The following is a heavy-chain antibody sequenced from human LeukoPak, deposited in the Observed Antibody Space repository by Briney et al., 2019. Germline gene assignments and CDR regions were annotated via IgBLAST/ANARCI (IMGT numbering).Heavy chain of an antibody. CDR3: ARSLDCSSTSCYEINYYYMDV. CDR1: GFTFSSYG. CDR2: ISYDGSTK. V-gene: IGHV3-30*03. Sequence: PGGSLRLSCAASGFTFSSYGMQWVRQAPGKGLEWVAIISYDGSTKYYGDSVRGRFTISRDNSKSTVYLQMNSLRADDTAVYYCARSLDCSSTSCYEINYYYMDVWGKGTTVTISS. J-gene: IGHJ6*03. D-gene: IGHD2-2*01.